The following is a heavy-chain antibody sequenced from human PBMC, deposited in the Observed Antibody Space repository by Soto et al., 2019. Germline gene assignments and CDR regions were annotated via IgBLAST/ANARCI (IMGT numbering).Heavy chain of an antibody. J-gene: IGHJ4*02. CDR1: GFTVSSNY. V-gene: IGHV3-66*01. D-gene: IGHD1-26*01. Sequence: GRSLRLSCAASGFTVSSNYMSWVRQAQGKGLEWVSVIYSGGSTYYADSVKGRFTISRDNSKNTLYLQMNSLRAEDTAVYYCARGFRVEGAYGAGAFFDYWAQGTLVTVSS. CDR3: ARGFRVEGAYGAGAFFDY. CDR2: IYSGGST.